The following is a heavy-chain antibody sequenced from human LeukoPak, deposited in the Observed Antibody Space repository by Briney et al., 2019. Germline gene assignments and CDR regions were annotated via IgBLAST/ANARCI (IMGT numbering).Heavy chain of an antibody. V-gene: IGHV3-7*01. D-gene: IGHD3-10*01. CDR3: TRDLHTYGWAFDI. J-gene: IGHJ3*02. Sequence: PGGCLRLSCAASGFIFSSYWMSWVRQAPGKGLEWVANINKDGSEKYYVDSVKGRFTISRDNAKNSLYLQMNSLRAEDTAVYYCTRDLHTYGWAFDIWGQGTMVTVYS. CDR1: GFIFSSYW. CDR2: INKDGSEK.